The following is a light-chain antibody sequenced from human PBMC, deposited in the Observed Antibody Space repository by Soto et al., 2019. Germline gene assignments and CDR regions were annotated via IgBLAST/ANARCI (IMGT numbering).Light chain of an antibody. J-gene: IGKJ3*01. CDR1: QSVDSTY. CDR3: QQYGSSPAT. CDR2: ATS. Sequence: EIVLTQSPGTLSLSPGERATLSCRASQSVDSTYLAWYQQKPDQSPRLLIYATSTRAAGIPDRFSGSGSGTDFTLTISRLEPDDVAVYYCQQYGSSPATFGPGTKVD. V-gene: IGKV3-20*01.